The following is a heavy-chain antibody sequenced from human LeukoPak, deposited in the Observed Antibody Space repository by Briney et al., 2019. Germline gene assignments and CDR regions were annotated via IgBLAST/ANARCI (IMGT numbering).Heavy chain of an antibody. D-gene: IGHD5/OR15-5a*01. V-gene: IGHV3-21*01. CDR1: GFTFDDYA. CDR2: ISSGSSYI. J-gene: IGHJ4*02. Sequence: GRSLRLSCAASGFTFDDYAMHWVRQAPGKGLEWVSIISSGSSYIHYADSVKGRFTISRDNAKNSLYLQMNSLRAEDTAVYYCARQKYLRGPDVEYFDYWGQGTLVTVSS. CDR3: ARQKYLRGPDVEYFDY.